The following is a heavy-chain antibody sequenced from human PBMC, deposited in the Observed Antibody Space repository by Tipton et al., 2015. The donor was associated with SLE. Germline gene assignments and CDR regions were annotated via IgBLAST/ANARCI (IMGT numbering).Heavy chain of an antibody. CDR2: INHSGST. CDR3: ARAPSWSSWTVCDY. J-gene: IGHJ4*02. D-gene: IGHD6-13*01. V-gene: IGHV4-34*09. Sequence: TLSLTCAVYGGSFSGYYWSWIRQPPGKGLEWIGEINHSGSTNYNPSLKSRLAISLDTSKNQFSLKLSSVTAADTAVYYCARAPSWSSWTVCDYWGQGTLVTVSS. CDR1: GGSFSGYY.